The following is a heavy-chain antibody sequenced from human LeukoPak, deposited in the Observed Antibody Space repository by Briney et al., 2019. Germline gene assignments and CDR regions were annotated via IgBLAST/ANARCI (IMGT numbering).Heavy chain of an antibody. CDR1: GDTFTICG. CDR2: ISAYNGNT. Sequence: ASVKVSCKASGDTFTICGISWVRQAPGQGLEWMGWISAYNGNTNYAQKLQGRVTMTTDTSTSTAYMELRSLRSDDTAVYYCARDSDDLLTADGFDIWGQGTMVTVSS. D-gene: IGHD3-9*01. CDR3: ARDSDDLLTADGFDI. J-gene: IGHJ3*02. V-gene: IGHV1-18*01.